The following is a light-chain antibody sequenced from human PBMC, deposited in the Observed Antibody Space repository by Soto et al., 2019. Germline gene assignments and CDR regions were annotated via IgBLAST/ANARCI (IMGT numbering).Light chain of an antibody. J-gene: IGKJ4*01. V-gene: IGKV3-15*01. CDR2: GAS. CDR1: QSVSSN. Sequence: EIVMTQSPATLSVSPGERVTLSCRASQSVSSNLAWYQQKPGQAPRLLIYGASTRVPGIPARFSGSGSGTEFTLTISNLQSEDFALYYCQQYHNWPPLTFGGGTKVEIK. CDR3: QQYHNWPPLT.